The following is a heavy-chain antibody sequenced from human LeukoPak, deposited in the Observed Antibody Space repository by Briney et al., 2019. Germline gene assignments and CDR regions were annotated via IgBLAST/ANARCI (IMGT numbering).Heavy chain of an antibody. Sequence: SETLSLTCTVSGGSISSHYWSWIRQTPGKGLEWIGYIYYSGSTNYNPSLKSRVTISVDTSKNQFSLKLSSVTAADTAVYYCARAYCGGDCYRNWFDPWGQGTLVTVSS. CDR3: ARAYCGGDCYRNWFDP. CDR2: IYYSGST. J-gene: IGHJ5*02. CDR1: GGSISSHY. V-gene: IGHV4-59*11. D-gene: IGHD2-21*02.